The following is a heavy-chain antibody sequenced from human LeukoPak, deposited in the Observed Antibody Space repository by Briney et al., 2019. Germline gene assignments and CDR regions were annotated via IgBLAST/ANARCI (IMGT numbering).Heavy chain of an antibody. V-gene: IGHV4-31*03. Sequence: SQTLSLTCTVSGGSISSGGYYWSWIRQHPGKGLEWIGYIYYSGSTYYNPSLKSRVTISVDTSKNQFSLKLSSVTAADTAVYYCASMIVVVTTTDYYYYDMDVWGQGTTVTVSS. CDR2: IYYSGST. D-gene: IGHD3-22*01. CDR3: ASMIVVVTTTDYYYYDMDV. CDR1: GGSISSGGYY. J-gene: IGHJ6*02.